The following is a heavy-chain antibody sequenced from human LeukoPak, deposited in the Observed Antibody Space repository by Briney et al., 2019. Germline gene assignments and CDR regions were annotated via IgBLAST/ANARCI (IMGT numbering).Heavy chain of an antibody. CDR2: INPNGGST. V-gene: IGHV1-46*01. D-gene: IGHD3-10*02. CDR1: GYTFTSYY. Sequence: ASVKVSCKASGYTFTSYYMNWVRQAPGQGLEWVGIINPNGGSTSYAQKFQGRVTMARATSTSTVYMELSSLRSEDTAVYYCARAANMFGDEFDYWGQGTLVTVSS. CDR3: ARAANMFGDEFDY. J-gene: IGHJ4*02.